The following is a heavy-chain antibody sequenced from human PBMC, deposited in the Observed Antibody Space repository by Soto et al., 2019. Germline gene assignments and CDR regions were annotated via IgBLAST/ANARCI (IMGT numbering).Heavy chain of an antibody. J-gene: IGHJ4*02. D-gene: IGHD3-22*01. CDR2: ISNSGST. V-gene: IGHV4-30-4*01. CDR1: GGSVTSDEDY. CDR3: ARGSKTYYYDSSGPNFDY. Sequence: SETLSLTCTVSGGSVTSDEDYWTWIRQSPGKGLEWIGYISNSGSTGYNPPLKTRLSMSVDRSKNQFTLRLTSVSAADTAVYYCARGSKTYYYDSSGPNFDYWGQGTLVTVSS.